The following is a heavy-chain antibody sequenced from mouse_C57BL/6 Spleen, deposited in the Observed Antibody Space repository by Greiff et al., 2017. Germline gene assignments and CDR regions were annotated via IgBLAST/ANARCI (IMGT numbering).Heavy chain of an antibody. D-gene: IGHD2-14*01. Sequence: VQLQQSGPELVKPGASVKISCKASGYSFTSYYIHWVKQRPGQGLEWIGWIYPGSGNTKYNEKFKGKATLTADKSSSTAYMQLSSLTSEDSAVYYCAREINAIGARYFDVWGTGTTVTVSS. CDR1: GYSFTSYY. J-gene: IGHJ1*03. CDR2: IYPGSGNT. V-gene: IGHV1-66*01. CDR3: AREINAIGARYFDV.